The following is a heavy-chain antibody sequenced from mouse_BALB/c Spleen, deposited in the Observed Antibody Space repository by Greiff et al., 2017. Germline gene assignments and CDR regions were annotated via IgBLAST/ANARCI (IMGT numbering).Heavy chain of an antibody. Sequence: QVQLQQSGAELVRPGTSVKVSCKASGYAFTNYLIEWVKQRPGQGLEWIGVINPGSGGTNYNEKFKGKATLTADKSSSTAYMQLSSLTSDDSAVYFCARSGYRFFAYWGQGTLVTVSA. CDR1: GYAFTNYL. CDR2: INPGSGGT. CDR3: ARSGYRFFAY. J-gene: IGHJ3*01. D-gene: IGHD2-14*01. V-gene: IGHV1-54*01.